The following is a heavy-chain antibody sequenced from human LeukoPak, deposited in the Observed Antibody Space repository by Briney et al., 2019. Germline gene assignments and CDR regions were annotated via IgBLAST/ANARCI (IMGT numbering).Heavy chain of an antibody. CDR2: ITSDGGET. J-gene: IGHJ4*02. Sequence: AGGSLRPSCAASGFTFSNNWMHWVRQAPGKGLVWVSLITSDGGETSYADSVKGRFTISRDNAKNTLYLQMNSLRAEDTAVYYCARGGVTGAWDYWGQGILVTLSS. D-gene: IGHD1-26*01. CDR1: GFTFSNNW. V-gene: IGHV3-74*01. CDR3: ARGGVTGAWDY.